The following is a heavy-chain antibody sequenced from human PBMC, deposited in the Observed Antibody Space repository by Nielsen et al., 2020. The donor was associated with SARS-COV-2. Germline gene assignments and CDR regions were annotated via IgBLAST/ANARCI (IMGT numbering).Heavy chain of an antibody. J-gene: IGHJ4*02. D-gene: IGHD3-22*01. CDR1: GFTFSSYS. Sequence: GGSLRLSCAASGFTFSSYSMNWVRQAPGKGLGWVSSISSSSSYIYYADSVKGQFTISRDNAKNSLYLQMNSLRAEDTAVYYCARDGYDSSGYRSPFDYWGQGTLVTVSS. CDR2: ISSSSSYI. CDR3: ARDGYDSSGYRSPFDY. V-gene: IGHV3-21*01.